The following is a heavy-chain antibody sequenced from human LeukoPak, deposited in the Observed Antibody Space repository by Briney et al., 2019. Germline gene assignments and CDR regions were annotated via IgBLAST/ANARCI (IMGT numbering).Heavy chain of an antibody. CDR2: IDWDDDK. CDR1: GFSLSTSGMC. CDR3: ARIQKRYGDFFDY. V-gene: IGHV2-70*11. J-gene: IGHJ4*02. D-gene: IGHD4-17*01. Sequence: SGPTLVNPTQTLTLTCTFSGFSLSTSGMCVSWIRQPPGKALEWLARIDWDDDKYYSTSLKTRLTISKDTSKNQVVLTMTNMDPVDPPTYYCARIQKRYGDFFDYWAREPWSPSPQ.